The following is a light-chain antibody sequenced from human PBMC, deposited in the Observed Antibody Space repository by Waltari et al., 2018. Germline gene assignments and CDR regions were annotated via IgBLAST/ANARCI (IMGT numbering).Light chain of an antibody. CDR2: DDR. J-gene: IGLJ1*01. CDR1: YIESND. Sequence: SYVLTQAPSVSVAPGKAATITCGGNYIESNDVPWYQQKPGQAPVLVVYDDRDRPSGIPERFSGSTSGNTATLTISRVEAGDEADYYCQVWDTGTVVFGPGTKLSVL. CDR3: QVWDTGTVV. V-gene: IGLV3-21*03.